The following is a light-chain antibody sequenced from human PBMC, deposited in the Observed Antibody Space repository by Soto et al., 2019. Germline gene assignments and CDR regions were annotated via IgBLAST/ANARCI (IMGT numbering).Light chain of an antibody. CDR3: QQYYSTPQT. V-gene: IGKV4-1*01. CDR1: QSVLSSSNNKNY. J-gene: IGKJ1*01. CDR2: WAS. Sequence: DIVMTQSPDSLAVSLGERATINCKSSQSVLSSSNNKNYLAWYQQKPGQPPTLLIYWASTRESGVPDRFSGSGSGTDFTLTISSLQAEDVAVYYCQQYYSTPQTFGQGTKVEIK.